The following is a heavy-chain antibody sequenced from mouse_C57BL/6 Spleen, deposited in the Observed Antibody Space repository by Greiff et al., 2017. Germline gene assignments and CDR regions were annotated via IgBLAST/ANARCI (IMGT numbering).Heavy chain of an antibody. CDR3: ARKFYYGSSYVMDY. CDR1: GYTFTSYW. J-gene: IGHJ4*01. V-gene: IGHV1-50*01. CDR2: IDPSDSYT. D-gene: IGHD1-1*01. Sequence: QVQLQQPGAELVKPGASVKLSCKASGYTFTSYWMQWVKQRPGQGLEWIGEIDPSDSYTNYNQKFKGKATLTVDTSSSTAYMQLSSLTSEDSAVYYCARKFYYGSSYVMDYWGQGTSVTVSS.